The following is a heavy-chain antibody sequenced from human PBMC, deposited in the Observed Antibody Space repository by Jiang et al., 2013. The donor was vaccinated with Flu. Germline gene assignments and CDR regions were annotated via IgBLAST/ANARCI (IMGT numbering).Heavy chain of an antibody. CDR1: GYSFTTYW. CDR2: IYPDDSDS. J-gene: IGHJ3*01. V-gene: IGHV5-51*01. CDR3: ARRCGGDCDPKWDDAFDV. Sequence: VQLVESGAEVKKPGESLKISCQGSGYSFTTYWIGWVRQMPGKGLEWMGIIYPDDSDSRNSPSFQGQVTISIDKSINTAYLQWSSLKASDTAMYYCARRCGGDCDPKWDDAFDVWGQGTSGHRLF. D-gene: IGHD2-21*02.